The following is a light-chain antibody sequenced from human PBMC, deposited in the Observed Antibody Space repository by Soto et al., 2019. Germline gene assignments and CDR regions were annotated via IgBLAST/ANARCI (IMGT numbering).Light chain of an antibody. V-gene: IGKV1-27*01. CDR1: EGISNY. J-gene: IGKJ1*01. CDR3: QKYSSAPRT. CDR2: GAS. Sequence: DIQMTQSPSSLSASVGDRVTITRRASEGISNYLAWYQQKPGQVPRVLIYGASTLASGVPARFSGSGSGTDFTLTISSLQPEDVATYYCQKYSSAPRTFGQGTKVDIK.